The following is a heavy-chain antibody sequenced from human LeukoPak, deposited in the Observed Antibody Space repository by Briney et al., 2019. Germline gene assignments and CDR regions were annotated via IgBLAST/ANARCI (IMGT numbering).Heavy chain of an antibody. V-gene: IGHV3-7*01. D-gene: IGHD3-16*01. CDR1: GFTFSSYG. J-gene: IGHJ4*02. CDR2: IKQDGGEK. Sequence: GGSLRLSCAASGFTFSSYGMHWVRQAPGKGLEWVANIKQDGGEKNYVDSVKGRFTISRDNAKNSLYLQMNSLRGDDTAVYYCARDGGGFDYWGQGTLVTVSS. CDR3: ARDGGGFDY.